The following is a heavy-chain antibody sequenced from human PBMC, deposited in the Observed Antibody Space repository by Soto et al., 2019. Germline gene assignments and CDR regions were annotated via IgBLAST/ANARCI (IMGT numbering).Heavy chain of an antibody. V-gene: IGHV3-66*01. J-gene: IGHJ6*03. D-gene: IGHD2-2*01. CDR2: IYSGGST. Sequence: GGSLRLSCAASGFTVSSNYMSWVRQAPGKGLEWVSVIYSGGSTYYADSVKGRFTISRDNSKNTLYLQMNSLRAEDTAVYYCARDVTCSSTSCPNYYYYMDVWGKGTTVTVSS. CDR3: ARDVTCSSTSCPNYYYYMDV. CDR1: GFTVSSNY.